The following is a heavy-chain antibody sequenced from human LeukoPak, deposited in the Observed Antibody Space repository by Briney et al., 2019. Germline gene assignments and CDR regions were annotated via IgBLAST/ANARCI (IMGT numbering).Heavy chain of an antibody. D-gene: IGHD2-15*01. V-gene: IGHV3-30*04. Sequence: GGSLRLSCAASGFTFSNYAMYWDRQAPGKGLEWVAVISHDGSNKYYADSVEGRFTISRDDSKNTLYLQMSSVRAEDTAVYYCARVRDVVVAATDYYYYGMDVWGQGTTVTVSS. J-gene: IGHJ6*02. CDR1: GFTFSNYA. CDR3: ARVRDVVVAATDYYYYGMDV. CDR2: ISHDGSNK.